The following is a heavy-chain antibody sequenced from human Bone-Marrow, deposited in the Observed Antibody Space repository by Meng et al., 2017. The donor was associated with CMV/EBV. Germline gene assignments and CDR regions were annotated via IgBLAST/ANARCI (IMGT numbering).Heavy chain of an antibody. CDR1: GFTFSSYS. Sequence: GESLKISCAASGFTFSSYSMNWVRQAPGKGLEWVGRIKSKTDGGTTDYAAPVKGRFTISRDDSKNTLYLQMNSLKTEDTAVYYCTTDYPNWNYPIDYWGQGTLVPVSS. D-gene: IGHD1-7*01. J-gene: IGHJ4*02. CDR3: TTDYPNWNYPIDY. V-gene: IGHV3-15*01. CDR2: IKSKTDGGTT.